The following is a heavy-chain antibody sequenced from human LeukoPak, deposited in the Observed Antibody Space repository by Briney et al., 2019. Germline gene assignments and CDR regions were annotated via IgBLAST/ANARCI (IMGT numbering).Heavy chain of an antibody. CDR3: ARKFIAARPFDY. CDR2: INHSGST. J-gene: IGHJ4*02. V-gene: IGHV4-39*07. D-gene: IGHD6-6*01. Sequence: SETLSLTCTVSGGSISSGGYYWSWIRQPPGKGLEWIGEINHSGSTNYNPSLKSRVTISVDTSKNQFSLKLSSVTAADTAVYYCARKFIAARPFDYWGQGTLVTVSS. CDR1: GGSISSGGYY.